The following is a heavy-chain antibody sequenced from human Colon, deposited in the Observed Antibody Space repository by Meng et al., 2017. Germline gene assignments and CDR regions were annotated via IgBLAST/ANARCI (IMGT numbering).Heavy chain of an antibody. CDR2: IHPSGST. V-gene: IGHV4-34*01. Sequence: QVQLRQLGAGLLKPSETLYLTCAVYGVSFSDYYLTWLRQPPGKGLEWVGEIHPSGSTYYSPSLQSRVTITLDTSKNQFSLTLSSMTAADTAVYYCARGVDWAKSGNFWGQGTLVTVSS. J-gene: IGHJ4*02. CDR1: GVSFSDYY. D-gene: IGHD3-9*01. CDR3: ARGVDWAKSGNF.